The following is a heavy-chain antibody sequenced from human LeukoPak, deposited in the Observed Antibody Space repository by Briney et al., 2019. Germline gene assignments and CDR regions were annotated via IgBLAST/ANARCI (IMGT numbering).Heavy chain of an antibody. Sequence: PSETLSLTCGVYGGSFSGYYWNWIRQPPGKGLEWIGEIDHSGSTNYNPSLKSRVTISADTSKNQFSLKLSSVTAADTAVYYCARGKSPGYWGQGTLVTVSS. CDR1: GGSFSGYY. V-gene: IGHV4-34*01. J-gene: IGHJ4*02. CDR3: ARGKSPGY. CDR2: IDHSGST.